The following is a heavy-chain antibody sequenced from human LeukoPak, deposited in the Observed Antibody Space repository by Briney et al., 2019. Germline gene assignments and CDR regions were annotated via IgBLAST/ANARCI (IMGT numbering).Heavy chain of an antibody. V-gene: IGHV1-69*06. Sequence: ASVKVSCKASGGTFSSHAISWVRQAPGQGLEWMGGIIPIFDTANYAQKFQGRVTITADKSTNTAYMELSSLRSGDTAVYYCARGGARRWFDPWGQGTLVTVSS. CDR1: GGTFSSHA. CDR3: ARGGARRWFDP. CDR2: IIPIFDTA. J-gene: IGHJ5*02.